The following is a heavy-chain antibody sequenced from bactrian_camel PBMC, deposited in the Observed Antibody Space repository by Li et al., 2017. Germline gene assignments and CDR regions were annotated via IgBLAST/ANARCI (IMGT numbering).Heavy chain of an antibody. CDR2: IINRGGTT. D-gene: IGHD3*01. CDR3: AADYPSVIWVGDVNYGG. V-gene: IGHV3S1*01. Sequence: HVQLVESGGGSAQAGGSLGLSCAASGFTLSSYRTYWVRQAPGKGLEWVSIINRGGTTYYADSMKGRFTITKDNTKNTLYLQMNALKPEDTAVYYCAADYPSVIWVGDVNYGGWGQGTQVTVS. CDR1: GFTLSSYR. J-gene: IGHJ4*01.